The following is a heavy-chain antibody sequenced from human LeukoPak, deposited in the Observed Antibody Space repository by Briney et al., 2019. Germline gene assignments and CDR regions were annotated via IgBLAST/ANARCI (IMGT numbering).Heavy chain of an antibody. V-gene: IGHV1-2*02. CDR2: INPNSGGT. CDR3: ARERRYCSGGSCYSPLVY. D-gene: IGHD2-15*01. Sequence: ASVKVSCKASGYTFTGYYMHWVRQAPGQGLEWMGWINPNSGGTNYAQKFQGRVTMTTDTSTSTAYMELRSLRSDDTAVYYCARERRYCSGGSCYSPLVYWGQGTLVTVSS. CDR1: GYTFTGYY. J-gene: IGHJ4*02.